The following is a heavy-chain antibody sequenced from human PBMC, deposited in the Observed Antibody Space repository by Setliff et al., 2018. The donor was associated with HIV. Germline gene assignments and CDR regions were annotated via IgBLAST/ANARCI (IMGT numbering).Heavy chain of an antibody. V-gene: IGHV4-59*01. CDR1: TGSISNYY. J-gene: IGHJ4*02. D-gene: IGHD6-13*01. Sequence: SETLSLTCTVSTGSISNYYWTWIRQPPGKGLEWIGDIYDGGRTNYNPSLKSRVTMSVDTSKNQFSLKLTSVTAADTAVYYCASASIAAAGTGVRSRHFDFWGQGTLVTVSS. CDR3: ASASIAAAGTGVRSRHFDF. CDR2: IYDGGRT.